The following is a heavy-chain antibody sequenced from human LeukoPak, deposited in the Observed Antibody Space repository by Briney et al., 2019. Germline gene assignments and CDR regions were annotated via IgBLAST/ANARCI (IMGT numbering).Heavy chain of an antibody. V-gene: IGHV3-53*01. CDR3: ARESVASYYYYYMDV. CDR2: IYSGGST. J-gene: IGHJ6*03. Sequence: GGSLRLSCAASGVTVRSNYMSWVRQAPGKGLEGVSVIYSGGSTYYADSVKGRFTISRDNSKNTLYLQMNSLTAEDTAVYYCARESVASYYYYYMDVWGKGTTVTVSS. D-gene: IGHD4-23*01. CDR1: GVTVRSNY.